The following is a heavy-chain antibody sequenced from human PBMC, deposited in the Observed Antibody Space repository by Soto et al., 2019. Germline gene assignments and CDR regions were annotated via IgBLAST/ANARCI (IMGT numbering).Heavy chain of an antibody. CDR3: ARDLRGPLRYCSSTSCSSLDY. CDR2: ISPYNGDT. J-gene: IGHJ4*02. Sequence: ASVKVSCKASGYTFTSYGISWVRQAPGQGLEWVGWISPYNGDTNYAQKLQGRVTMTTDTSTSTAYMELRSLRSDDTAVYYCARDLRGPLRYCSSTSCSSLDYWGQGTLVTVSS. CDR1: GYTFTSYG. V-gene: IGHV1-18*01. D-gene: IGHD2-2*01.